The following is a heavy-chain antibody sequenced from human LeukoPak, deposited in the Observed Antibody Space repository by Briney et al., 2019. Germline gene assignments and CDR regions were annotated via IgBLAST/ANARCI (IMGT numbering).Heavy chain of an antibody. D-gene: IGHD3-9*01. CDR1: GFTFSSAW. J-gene: IGHJ4*02. V-gene: IGHV3-15*01. CDR3: TTDPGLYDILTG. Sequence: GGSLRLSCAASGFTFSSAWMSWVRQAPGKGLEWVGRIKSKTDGGTTDYAAPVKGRFTISRDDSKNTRYLQMNSLKTGDTAVYYCTTDPGLYDILTGWGQGTLVTVSS. CDR2: IKSKTDGGTT.